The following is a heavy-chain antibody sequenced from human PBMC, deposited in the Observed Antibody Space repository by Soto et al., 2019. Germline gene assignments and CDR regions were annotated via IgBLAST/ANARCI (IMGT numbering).Heavy chain of an antibody. CDR2: INAGNGDT. D-gene: IGHD3-3*01. CDR3: ARDGARIAVFGVVYYFDN. Sequence: ASVKVSCKASGYTFSSHAIHWVRQAPGQRLEWMGWINAGNGDTNYSQKFQGRVAITTDTSASSAYLELSTLRSEDTAVYYCARDGARIAVFGVVYYFDNWGRGTLVTVSS. V-gene: IGHV1-3*01. J-gene: IGHJ4*02. CDR1: GYTFSSHA.